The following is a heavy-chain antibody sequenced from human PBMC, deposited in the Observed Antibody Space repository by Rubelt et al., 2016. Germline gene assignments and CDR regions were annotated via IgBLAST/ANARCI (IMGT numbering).Heavy chain of an antibody. J-gene: IGHJ6*02. V-gene: IGHV5-10-1*03. Sequence: EVQLVQSGAEVKKPGESLKISCKGSGYSFTSYWINWVRQMPGKGLEWMGRIDPSVSYSNYSPSFQGHVTISADKSTSTAYLRWSSLQASDTAMYYCARLYQNGMDVWGQGTTVSVSS. D-gene: IGHD2-8*01. CDR1: GYSFTSYW. CDR2: IDPSVSYS. CDR3: ARLYQNGMDV.